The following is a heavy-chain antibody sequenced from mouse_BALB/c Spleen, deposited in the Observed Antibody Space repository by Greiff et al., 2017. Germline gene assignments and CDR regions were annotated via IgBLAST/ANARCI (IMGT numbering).Heavy chain of an antibody. J-gene: IGHJ2*01. CDR3: ARSGYDYYFDY. CDR2: ISSGSSTI. D-gene: IGHD3-1*01. V-gene: IGHV5-17*02. Sequence: EVKLVESGGGLVQPGGSRKLSCAASGFTFSSFGMHWVRQAPEKGLEWVAYISSGSSTIYYADTVKGRFTISRDNPKNTLFLQMTSLRSEDTAMYYCARSGYDYYFDYWGQGTTLTVSS. CDR1: GFTFSSFG.